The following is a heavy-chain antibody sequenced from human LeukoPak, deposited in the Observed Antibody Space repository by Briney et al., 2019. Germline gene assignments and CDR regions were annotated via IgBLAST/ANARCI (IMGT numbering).Heavy chain of an antibody. CDR2: ISHSSTYI. CDR3: ARGPDYGARSDYLDT. Sequence: GGSLRLSCAASGFTFSDYCINWVRQAPGKGLEWVSSISHSSTYIYYADSVRGRFTISRDNAKHSLYLQMDSLRAEDTAVYYCARGPDYGARSDYLDTWGQGTLVTVSS. D-gene: IGHD3-10*01. CDR1: GFTFSDYC. V-gene: IGHV3-21*01. J-gene: IGHJ5*02.